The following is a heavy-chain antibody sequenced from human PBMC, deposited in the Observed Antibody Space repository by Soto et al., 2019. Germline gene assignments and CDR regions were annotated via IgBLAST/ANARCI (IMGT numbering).Heavy chain of an antibody. CDR2: INPNSGGT. V-gene: IGHV1-2*02. D-gene: IGHD1-1*01. J-gene: IGHJ5*02. Sequence: GASVKVSCKASGYTFTGYYMHWVRQAPGQGLEWMGWINPNSGGTNYAQKFQGRVTMTRDTSISTAYMELSRLRSDDTAVYYCARVREPAGRGWFDPWGQGTLVTVSS. CDR3: ARVREPAGRGWFDP. CDR1: GYTFTGYY.